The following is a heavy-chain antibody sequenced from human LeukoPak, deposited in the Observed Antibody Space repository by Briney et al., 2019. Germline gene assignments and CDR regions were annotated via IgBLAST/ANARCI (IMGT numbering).Heavy chain of an antibody. CDR1: GFTFSSYA. D-gene: IGHD3-22*01. CDR3: AREYYYDSSGYYP. Sequence: GGSLRLSCAASGFTFSSYAMSWVRQAPGKGLEWVSAISGSSSYIYYADSVKGRFTISRDNAKNSLYLQMNSLRAEDTAVYYCAREYYYDSSGYYPWGQGTLVTVSS. J-gene: IGHJ5*02. V-gene: IGHV3-21*01. CDR2: ISGSSSYI.